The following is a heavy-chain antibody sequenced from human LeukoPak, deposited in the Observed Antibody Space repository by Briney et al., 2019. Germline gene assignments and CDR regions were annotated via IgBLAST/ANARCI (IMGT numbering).Heavy chain of an antibody. Sequence: GGSLRLACEAYGLTFGSYAMNWVRQAPGKGLEWVSVISGSGGDTYYADSVKGRFTISRDNSKNALFLQMNSLRAADTAVYYCAKDAYIDLDEALNFDYWGQGTLVTVSA. D-gene: IGHD3-16*01. V-gene: IGHV3-23*01. CDR1: GLTFGSYA. CDR3: AKDAYIDLDEALNFDY. J-gene: IGHJ4*02. CDR2: ISGSGGDT.